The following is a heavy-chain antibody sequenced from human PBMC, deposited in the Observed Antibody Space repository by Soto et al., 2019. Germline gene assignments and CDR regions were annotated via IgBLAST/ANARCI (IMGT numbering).Heavy chain of an antibody. CDR3: ARGYCSSTSCHAAYYYYGMDV. Sequence: SVKVSCKASGGTFSSYAISWVRQAPGQGLEWMGGIIPIFGTANYAQKFQGRVTITADESTSTAYMELSSLRSEDTAVYYCARGYCSSTSCHAAYYYYGMDVWGQGTTVTVSS. CDR1: GGTFSSYA. D-gene: IGHD2-2*01. V-gene: IGHV1-69*13. J-gene: IGHJ6*02. CDR2: IIPIFGTA.